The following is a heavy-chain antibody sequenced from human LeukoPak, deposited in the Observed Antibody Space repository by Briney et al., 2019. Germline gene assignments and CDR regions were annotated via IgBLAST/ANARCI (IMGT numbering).Heavy chain of an antibody. Sequence: SETLSLTCTVSGGSISSSSYYWGWIRQPPGKGLEGIGSIYYSGSTYYNPSLKSRVTISVDTSKNQFSLKLSSVTAADTAVYYCARVPRLVVVAGGWFDPWGQGTLVTVSS. V-gene: IGHV4-39*07. CDR3: ARVPRLVVVAGGWFDP. J-gene: IGHJ5*02. CDR2: IYYSGST. CDR1: GGSISSSSYY. D-gene: IGHD2-15*01.